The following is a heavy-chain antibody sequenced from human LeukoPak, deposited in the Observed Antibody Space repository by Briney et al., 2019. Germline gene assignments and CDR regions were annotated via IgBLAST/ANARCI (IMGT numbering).Heavy chain of an antibody. CDR1: GYTVSSNY. D-gene: IGHD3-9*01. J-gene: IGHJ6*03. CDR2: IYSGGST. V-gene: IGHV3-66*01. CDR3: ARGLLGYDILTGSTYYYYYMDV. Sequence: PGGSLRLSCAASGYTVSSNYMSWVRQAPGKGLEWVSVIYSGGSTYYADYVKGRFPISRDNSKNKLYLQMNSMRAEDTAVYYCARGLLGYDILTGSTYYYYYMDVWGKGTTVTISS.